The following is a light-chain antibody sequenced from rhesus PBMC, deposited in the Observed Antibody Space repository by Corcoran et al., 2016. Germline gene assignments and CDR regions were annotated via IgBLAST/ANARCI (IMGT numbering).Light chain of an antibody. CDR3: LQDIQLPLT. CDR1: QSLLHSNGYTY. V-gene: IGKV2-78*01. Sequence: DIVMSQTPLSLSVTPGEPATISCRSSQSLLHSNGYTYLFWYLQKPGLSPQLRIYLGSNRASGVPDRVSGRGSGTDFTLKISRVEAEDVGLDYCLQDIQLPLTFGGGTKVELK. J-gene: IGKJ4*01. CDR2: LGS.